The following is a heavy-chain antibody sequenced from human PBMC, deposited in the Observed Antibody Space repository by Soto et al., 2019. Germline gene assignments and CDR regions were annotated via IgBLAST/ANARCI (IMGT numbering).Heavy chain of an antibody. V-gene: IGHV1-69*13. J-gene: IGHJ4*02. CDR2: IIPIFGTA. Sequence: ASVKVSRKASGGTFSSYAISWVRQAPGQGLEWMGGIIPIFGTANYAQKFQGRVTITADESTSTAYMELSSLRSEDTAVYYCAREVGASTNFDYWGQGTLVTVSS. CDR1: GGTFSSYA. CDR3: AREVGASTNFDY. D-gene: IGHD1-26*01.